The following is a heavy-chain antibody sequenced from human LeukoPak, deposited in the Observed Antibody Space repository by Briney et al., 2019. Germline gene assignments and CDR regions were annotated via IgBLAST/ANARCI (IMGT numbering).Heavy chain of an antibody. CDR2: ISGGGSTI. Sequence: GGSLRLSCVASGFTFSNYEMNWVRQAPGKGLEWVSYISGGGSTIYYADSVKGRFTISRDNAKNSLFLQMNSLRAEDTAVYYCAYCGGDCSLDYWGQGTLVTASS. V-gene: IGHV3-48*03. D-gene: IGHD2-21*01. CDR3: AYCGGDCSLDY. CDR1: GFTFSNYE. J-gene: IGHJ4*02.